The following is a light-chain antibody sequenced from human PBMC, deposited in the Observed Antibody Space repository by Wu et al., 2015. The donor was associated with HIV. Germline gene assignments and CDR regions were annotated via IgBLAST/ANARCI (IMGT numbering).Light chain of an antibody. CDR3: QQYGNSRYS. CDR2: GTS. Sequence: EIVLTQSPGTLSLSPGERATLSCRASQSVSRSYLAWYQQKPGQAPRLLIHGTSSRATGTPDRFSGSGSGTDFTLTISRLEPEDFAVYYCQQYGNSRYSFGQGTKVEIK. V-gene: IGKV3-20*01. J-gene: IGKJ2*03. CDR1: QSVSRSY.